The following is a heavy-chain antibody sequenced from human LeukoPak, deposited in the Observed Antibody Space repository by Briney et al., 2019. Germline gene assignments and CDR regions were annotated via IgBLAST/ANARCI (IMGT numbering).Heavy chain of an antibody. CDR2: VFYSGST. V-gene: IGHV4-59*08. CDR3: ARRGTSFNYAMDV. CDR1: GGSITGYY. D-gene: IGHD1-1*01. Sequence: PSETLSFTCTVSGGSITGYYWSWIRQPPGKGLEWIGYVFYSGSTNYNPSLKSRVTISLDTSKNRFSLNLSSVTAADTAVYYCARRGTSFNYAMDVWGQGTTVTVSS. J-gene: IGHJ6*02.